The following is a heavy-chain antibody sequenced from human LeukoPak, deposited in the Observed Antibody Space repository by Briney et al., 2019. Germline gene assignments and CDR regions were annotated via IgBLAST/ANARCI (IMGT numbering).Heavy chain of an antibody. V-gene: IGHV3-21*01. D-gene: IGHD3-10*01. CDR2: LSGSSSYI. J-gene: IGHJ4*02. Sequence: GGSLRLSCAAPAFTLGSYRMSWVRQAPGEGLEWVSSLSGSSSYIYYADSLQGRFTISRDNAKNSLYLHMNNLRAEDTALYLCARESEYYGSGSYYINDYWGRGTVVMVSA. CDR3: ARESEYYGSGSYYINDY. CDR1: AFTLGSYR.